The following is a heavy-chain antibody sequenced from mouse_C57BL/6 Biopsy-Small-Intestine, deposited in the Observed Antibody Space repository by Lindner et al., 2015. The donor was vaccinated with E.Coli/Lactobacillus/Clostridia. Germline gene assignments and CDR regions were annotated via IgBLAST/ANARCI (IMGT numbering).Heavy chain of an antibody. D-gene: IGHD4-1*01. CDR2: IRGNNGYT. J-gene: IGHJ1*03. Sequence: SVKVSCKTSGYSFVGYGISWVRQAPGQGLEWMGWIRGNNGYTNYAQKFQGRLTLTTDTSTTTVYMELRGLRSDDTAVYYCARDGRLIWDYHYYMDVWGKGTTVTVS. CDR1: GYSFVGYG. V-gene: IGHV1S61*01. CDR3: ARDGRLIWDYHYYMDV.